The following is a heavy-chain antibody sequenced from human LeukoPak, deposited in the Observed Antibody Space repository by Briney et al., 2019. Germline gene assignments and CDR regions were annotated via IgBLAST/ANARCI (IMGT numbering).Heavy chain of an antibody. Sequence: ASVKVSCKASGGTFSSYAISWVRQAPGQGLEWMGGIIPIFGTANYAHKFQGRVTITADKSTSTAYMELSSLRSEDTAVYYCAIVVVAGSFDYWGQGTLVTVSS. V-gene: IGHV1-69*06. CDR3: AIVVVAGSFDY. CDR2: IIPIFGTA. D-gene: IGHD2-15*01. CDR1: GGTFSSYA. J-gene: IGHJ4*02.